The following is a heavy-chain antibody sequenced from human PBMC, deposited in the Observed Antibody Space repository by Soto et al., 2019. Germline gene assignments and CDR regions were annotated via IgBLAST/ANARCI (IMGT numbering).Heavy chain of an antibody. CDR2: IWYDGSNK. CDR1: GFTFSSYG. D-gene: IGHD2-21*02. V-gene: IGHV3-33*01. J-gene: IGHJ4*02. CDR3: AREGLVVTAPYY. Sequence: PGGSLRLSCAASGFTFSSYGMHWVRQAPGKGLEWVAVIWYDGSNKYYADSVKGRFTISRDNSKNTLYLQMNSLRAEDTAVYYCAREGLVVTAPYYWGQGTLVTVSS.